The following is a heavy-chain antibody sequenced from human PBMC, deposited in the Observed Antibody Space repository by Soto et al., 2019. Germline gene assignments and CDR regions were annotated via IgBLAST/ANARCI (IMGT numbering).Heavy chain of an antibody. CDR1: GASLSSYY. D-gene: IGHD5-12*01. Sequence: SETLSLTCVVSGASLSSYYWSWIRQPPGKGLEWIGYIYYSGSTNYNPSLKSRVTISVDRSKNQFSLKLSSVTAADTAVYYCVGSIGAFWFDPWGQGTLVTVSS. V-gene: IGHV4-59*12. CDR2: IYYSGST. J-gene: IGHJ5*02. CDR3: VGSIGAFWFDP.